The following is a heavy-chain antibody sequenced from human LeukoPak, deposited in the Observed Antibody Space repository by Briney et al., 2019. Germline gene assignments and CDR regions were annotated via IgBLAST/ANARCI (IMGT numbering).Heavy chain of an antibody. CDR1: GGTFSSYA. CDR3: ATDYGDYRHLFDY. Sequence: SVKVSCKASGGTFSSYAISWVRQAPGQGLEWMGGIIPIFGTANYAQKFQGRVTIIADKSTSTVYMELSSLRSEDTAVYYCATDYGDYRHLFDYWGQGTLVTVSS. D-gene: IGHD4-17*01. J-gene: IGHJ4*02. CDR2: IIPIFGTA. V-gene: IGHV1-69*06.